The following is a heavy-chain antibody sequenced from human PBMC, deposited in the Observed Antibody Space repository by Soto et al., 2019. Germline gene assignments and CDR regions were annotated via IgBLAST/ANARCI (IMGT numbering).Heavy chain of an antibody. V-gene: IGHV3-48*03. CDR3: ARGGMNFFFDY. D-gene: IGHD3-3*01. J-gene: IGHJ4*02. Sequence: PGGSLRLSCAASGFTFSSYEMNWVRQAPGKGLEWVSYISSSGSTIYDADSVKGRFTISRDNAKNSLYLQMNSLRAEDTAVYYCARGGMNFFFDYWVQGTLVTVSS. CDR1: GFTFSSYE. CDR2: ISSSGSTI.